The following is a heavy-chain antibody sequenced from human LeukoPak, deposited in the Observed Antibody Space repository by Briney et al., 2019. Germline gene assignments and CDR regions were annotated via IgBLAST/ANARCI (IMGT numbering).Heavy chain of an antibody. CDR3: ARELGYCSGGSCLNWFDP. CDR1: GFTFSSHW. Sequence: GGSLRLSCAASGFTFSSHWMLWVRQAPGKGLEWVAVISYDGSNKYYADSVKGRFTISRDNSKNTLYLQMNSLRAEDTAVYYCARELGYCSGGSCLNWFDPWGQGTLVTVSS. D-gene: IGHD2-15*01. CDR2: ISYDGSNK. J-gene: IGHJ5*02. V-gene: IGHV3-30*03.